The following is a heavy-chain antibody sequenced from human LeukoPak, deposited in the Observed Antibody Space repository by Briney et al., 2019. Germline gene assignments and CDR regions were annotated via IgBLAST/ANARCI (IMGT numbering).Heavy chain of an antibody. J-gene: IGHJ6*04. CDR3: AELGITMIGGV. CDR2: ISGSGDNT. V-gene: IGHV3-23*01. CDR1: GFTFNNYG. D-gene: IGHD3-10*02. Sequence: GGTLRLSCGASGFTFNNYGMNWVRQAPGKGLEWVSDISGSGDNTYYADSVKGRFTISRDNAKNSLYLQMNSLRAEDTAVYYCAELGITMIGGVWGKGTTVTISS.